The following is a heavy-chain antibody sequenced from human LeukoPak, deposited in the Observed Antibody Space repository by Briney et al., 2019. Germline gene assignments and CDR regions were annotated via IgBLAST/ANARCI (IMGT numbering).Heavy chain of an antibody. J-gene: IGHJ4*02. CDR3: AKRASGSGTSLYYFDY. D-gene: IGHD3-10*01. CDR2: ISNSGGST. CDR1: GFTFSSYA. V-gene: IGHV3-23*01. Sequence: GGSLRLSCAASGFTFSSYAMSWVHQAPGKGLEWVSVISNSGGSTFYADSVKGRFTISRDNSKNTLYLQMNSLRAEDTAVYYCAKRASGSGTSLYYFDYWGQGTPGHRLL.